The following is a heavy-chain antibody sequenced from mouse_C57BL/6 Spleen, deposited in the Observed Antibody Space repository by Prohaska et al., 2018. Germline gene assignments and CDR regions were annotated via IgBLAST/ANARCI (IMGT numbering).Heavy chain of an antibody. Sequence: HGKSLEWIGDINPNNGGTSYNQKFKGKATLTVDKSSSTAYMELRSLTSEDSAVYYCARGSLYYGYDEDAMDYWGQGTSVTVSS. V-gene: IGHV1-26*01. CDR3: ARGSLYYGYDEDAMDY. CDR2: INPNNGGT. D-gene: IGHD2-2*01. J-gene: IGHJ4*01.